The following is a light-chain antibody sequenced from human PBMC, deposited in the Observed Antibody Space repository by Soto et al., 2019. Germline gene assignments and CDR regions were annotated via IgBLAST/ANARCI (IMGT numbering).Light chain of an antibody. CDR2: GAS. V-gene: IGKV3-15*01. Sequence: EIILTQSPASLSVSPGERATLSCRASQSVNNNLAWYQQKRGQAPRLLIYGASTRATGIPGRFRGSGSGTEFTLTITSLQSEDFAVYFCQQYNNWPPDTFGQGTKPEIK. CDR3: QQYNNWPPDT. CDR1: QSVNNN. J-gene: IGKJ2*01.